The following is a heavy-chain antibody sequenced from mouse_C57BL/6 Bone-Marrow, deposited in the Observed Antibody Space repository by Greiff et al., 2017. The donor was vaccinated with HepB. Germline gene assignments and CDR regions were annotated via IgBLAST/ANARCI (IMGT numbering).Heavy chain of an antibody. CDR3: TTTIVKVY. V-gene: IGHV14-4*01. D-gene: IGHD2-5*01. CDR2: IDPENGDT. Sequence: VQLQQSGAELVRPGASVKLSCTASGFNIKDDYMHWVKQRPEQGLEWIGWIDPENGDTEYASKFQGKATITADTSSNTVYLQLSSLTSEDTAVYYCTTTIVKVYWGQGTTLTVSS. J-gene: IGHJ2*01. CDR1: GFNIKDDY.